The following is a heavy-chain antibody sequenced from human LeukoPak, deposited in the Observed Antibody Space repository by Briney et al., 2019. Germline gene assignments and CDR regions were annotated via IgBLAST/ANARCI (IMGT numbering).Heavy chain of an antibody. CDR2: IYSGGNT. CDR3: ARAFDAF. V-gene: IGHV3-53*01. D-gene: IGHD2/OR15-2a*01. J-gene: IGHJ2*01. CDR1: GFTVSSYY. Sequence: PGGSLRLSCAASGFTVSSYYMSWVRQAPGKGLEWVSVIYSGGNTYYADSVKSRFTISRENSKITLYNKMNSLRAEDTAVEYCARAFDAFWGRGALVTVSS.